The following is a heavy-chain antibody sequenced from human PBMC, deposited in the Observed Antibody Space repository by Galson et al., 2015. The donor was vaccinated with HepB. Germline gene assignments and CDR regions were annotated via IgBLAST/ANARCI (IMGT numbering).Heavy chain of an antibody. J-gene: IGHJ5*02. D-gene: IGHD2-15*01. V-gene: IGHV3-33*01. Sequence: SLRLSCAASGFTFSSYGMHWVRQAPGKGLEWVAVIWYVGSNKYYADSVKGRFTISRDNSKNTLYLQMNSLRAEDTAVYYCARDNMDCSGGSCGHWFDPWGQGTLVTVSS. CDR2: IWYVGSNK. CDR1: GFTFSSYG. CDR3: ARDNMDCSGGSCGHWFDP.